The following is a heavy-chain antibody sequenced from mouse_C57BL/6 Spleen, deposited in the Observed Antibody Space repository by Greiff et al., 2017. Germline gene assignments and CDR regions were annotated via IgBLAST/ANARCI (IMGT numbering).Heavy chain of an antibody. D-gene: IGHD1-1*01. CDR1: GFTFSSYA. CDR2: ISDGGSYT. V-gene: IGHV5-4*01. CDR3: ARDEDYGSSFDY. Sequence: EVMLVESGGGLVKPGGSLKLSCAASGFTFSSYAMSWVRQTPEKRLEWVATISDGGSYTYYPDNVKGRFTISRDNAKNTLYLQMSHLKSEDTAMYYCARDEDYGSSFDYWGQGTTLTVSS. J-gene: IGHJ2*01.